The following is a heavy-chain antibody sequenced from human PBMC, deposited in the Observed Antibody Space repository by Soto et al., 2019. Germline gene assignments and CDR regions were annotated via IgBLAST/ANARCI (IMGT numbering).Heavy chain of an antibody. CDR1: GFTFSSFG. J-gene: IGHJ4*02. CDR2: ISSSSSNI. V-gene: IGHV3-48*01. CDR3: AKAQSRYFDY. Sequence: EVQLVESGGGLVQPGGSLRLSCAASGFTFSSFGMNWVRQAPGKGLEWVSYISSSSSNIYYADSVKGRFTISRDNAKNSLYLQMGSLRAEDTAVYSCAKAQSRYFDYWGQGTLATVSS.